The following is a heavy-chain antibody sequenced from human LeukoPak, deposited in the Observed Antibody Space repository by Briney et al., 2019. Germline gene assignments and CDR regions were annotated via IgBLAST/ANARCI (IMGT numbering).Heavy chain of an antibody. CDR2: MNPNSGNA. Sequence: APVTVSCTASGYTFTSYDINWVRQATGQGLEWMGWMNPNSGNAGYAQKFQGRVTMTRNTSISTAYMELSSLRSEDTAVYYCARAARLYGGNPGSLGYWGQGTLVTVSS. V-gene: IGHV1-8*01. CDR3: ARAARLYGGNPGSLGY. D-gene: IGHD4-23*01. J-gene: IGHJ4*02. CDR1: GYTFTSYD.